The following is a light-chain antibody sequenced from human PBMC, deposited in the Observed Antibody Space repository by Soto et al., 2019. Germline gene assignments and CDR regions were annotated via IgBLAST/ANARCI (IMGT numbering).Light chain of an antibody. CDR3: SSYAGSSNV. CDR2: GNT. Sequence: QSVLTQPPSVSGALGQRVTISCTGITSNIGAGYDVHWYQLLPGRAPKLLIYGNTNRPSGVPDRFSGSKSATSASLAITGLQAEDEADYYCSSYAGSSNVFGTGTRSPP. V-gene: IGLV1-40*01. CDR1: TSNIGAGYD. J-gene: IGLJ1*01.